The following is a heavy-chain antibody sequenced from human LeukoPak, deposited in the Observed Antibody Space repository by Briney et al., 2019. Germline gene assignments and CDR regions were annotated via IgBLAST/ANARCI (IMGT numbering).Heavy chain of an antibody. CDR2: IYYSGST. Sequence: SETLSLTCTVSSGSISGSSYFWGWIRQPPGKGLEWIGSIYYSGSTYYNPSLKSRVTISVDKSKNQFSLKLSSVTAADTAVYYCARASIDCSSTSCYAFDYWGQGTLVTVSS. CDR3: ARASIDCSSTSCYAFDY. D-gene: IGHD2-2*01. V-gene: IGHV4-39*07. J-gene: IGHJ4*02. CDR1: SGSISGSSYF.